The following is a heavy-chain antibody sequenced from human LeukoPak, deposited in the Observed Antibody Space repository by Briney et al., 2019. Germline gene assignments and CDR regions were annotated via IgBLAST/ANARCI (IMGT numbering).Heavy chain of an antibody. Sequence: GGSLRLSCATSGFIFSSYWMSWVRQAPGKGLEWVASIQKDGSQKYYLESVKGRFTISRDNTKNSLYLHMSSLRADDTAVYFCATVAGYFDYWGQGTLVTVSS. CDR1: GFIFSSYW. J-gene: IGHJ4*02. CDR2: IQKDGSQK. D-gene: IGHD2-21*01. CDR3: ATVAGYFDY. V-gene: IGHV3-7*01.